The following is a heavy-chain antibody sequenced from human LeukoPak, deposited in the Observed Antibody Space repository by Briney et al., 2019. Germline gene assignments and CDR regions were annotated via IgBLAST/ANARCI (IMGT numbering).Heavy chain of an antibody. V-gene: IGHV1-2*02. CDR1: GYTFTGYY. CDR3: AKEYSGSFAPFPSYFDY. J-gene: IGHJ4*02. Sequence: ASVKVSCKASGYTFTGYYMHWVRHAPGQGLEWMGWFNPNSGGTNYAQKFQGRVTMTRDTSISTAYMELSRLRSDDTAVYYCAKEYSGSFAPFPSYFDYWGQGTLVTVSS. CDR2: FNPNSGGT. D-gene: IGHD1-26*01.